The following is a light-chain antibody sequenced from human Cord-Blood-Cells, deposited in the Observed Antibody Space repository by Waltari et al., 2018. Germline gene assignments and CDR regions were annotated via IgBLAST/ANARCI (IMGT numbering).Light chain of an antibody. J-gene: IGLJ2*01. CDR2: EVS. CDR3: SSYAGSNNLV. CDR1: SSDVGGYNY. V-gene: IGLV2-8*01. Sequence: QSALTQPPSASGSPGQPVTIPCTRTSSDVGGYNYVSWYQQHPGKAPKLMIYEVSKRPSGVPDRFSGSKSGNTASLTVSGLQAEDEADYYCSSYAGSNNLVFGGGTKLTVL.